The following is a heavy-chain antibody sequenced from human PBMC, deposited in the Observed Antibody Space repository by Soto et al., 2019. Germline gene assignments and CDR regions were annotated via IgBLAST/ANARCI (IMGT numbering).Heavy chain of an antibody. CDR1: GYSLTSYG. CDR2: ISAYNGNT. D-gene: IGHD1-26*01. Sequence: GASVKVSCTASGYSLTSYGISWVRQAPGQGLEWMGWISAYNGNTNYAQKLQGRVTITADESTSTAYMELSSLRAEDTAVYYCARLGGSYAVPHFDYWGQGTLVTVSS. V-gene: IGHV1-18*01. CDR3: ARLGGSYAVPHFDY. J-gene: IGHJ4*02.